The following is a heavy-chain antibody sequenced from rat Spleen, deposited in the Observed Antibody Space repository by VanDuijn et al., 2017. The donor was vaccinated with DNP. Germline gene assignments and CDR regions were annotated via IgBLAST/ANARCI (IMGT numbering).Heavy chain of an antibody. CDR2: IRYDGGST. CDR1: GFSFSDFH. Sequence: EVQLVESGGGLVRPGRSLTLSCAASGFSFSDFHMAWVRQAPTKGLDWVAYIRYDGGSTKYGDSVKGRFTISRENAKNTLYLQMNSLRSEDMATYYCVRWNSGHFDYWGQGVMVPVSS. V-gene: IGHV5-22*01. CDR3: VRWNSGHFDY. D-gene: IGHD4-3*01. J-gene: IGHJ2*01.